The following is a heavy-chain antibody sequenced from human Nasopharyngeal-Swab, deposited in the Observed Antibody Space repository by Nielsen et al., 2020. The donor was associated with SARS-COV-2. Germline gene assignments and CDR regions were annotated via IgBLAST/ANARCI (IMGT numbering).Heavy chain of an antibody. Sequence: GESLKISCAASGFTFRSHAMSWVRQAPGRGLEWVSTINNSGGNTHYADSVKGHFTISRDNSKNTLYLQMSSLRAEDTAVYYCARVYSVAGGDDYWGQGSLVTVSS. CDR3: ARVYSVAGGDDY. CDR2: INNSGGNT. V-gene: IGHV3-23*01. J-gene: IGHJ4*02. D-gene: IGHD6-19*01. CDR1: GFTFRSHA.